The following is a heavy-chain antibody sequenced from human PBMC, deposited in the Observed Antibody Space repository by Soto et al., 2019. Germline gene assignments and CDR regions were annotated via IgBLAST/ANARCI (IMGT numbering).Heavy chain of an antibody. CDR2: IIPIFGTA. J-gene: IGHJ5*02. V-gene: IGHV1-69*01. Sequence: QVQLVQSGAEVKKPGSSVKVSCKASGGTFSSYAISWVRQAAGQGLEWMVGIIPIFGTANYAQKFQGRVTITADESTSTAYMELSSLRSEDTAVYYCARDDSSGYYYLNWFDPWGQGTLVTVSS. D-gene: IGHD3-22*01. CDR3: ARDDSSGYYYLNWFDP. CDR1: GGTFSSYA.